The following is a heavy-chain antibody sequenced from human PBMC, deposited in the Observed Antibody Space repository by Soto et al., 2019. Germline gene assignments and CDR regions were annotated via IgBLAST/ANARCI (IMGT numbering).Heavy chain of an antibody. D-gene: IGHD6-13*01. Sequence: QVQLVESGGGVVQPGRSLRLSCAASGFTFSSYGMHWVRQAPGKGLEWVAVIWYDGSNKYYADSVKGRFTISRDNSRNTRYLQMNSLRAQDTAVYYCARVNIAAAGTQGMDVWGQGTKVTVSS. CDR3: ARVNIAAAGTQGMDV. CDR1: GFTFSSYG. V-gene: IGHV3-33*01. CDR2: IWYDGSNK. J-gene: IGHJ6*02.